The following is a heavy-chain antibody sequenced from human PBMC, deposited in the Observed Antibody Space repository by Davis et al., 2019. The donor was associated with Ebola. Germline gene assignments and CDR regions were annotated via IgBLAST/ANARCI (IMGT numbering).Heavy chain of an antibody. J-gene: IGHJ4*02. Sequence: PGGSLRLSCAVSGGSISSSNWWRWVRQPPGKGLEWIGEIYHSGSTNYNPSLKSRVTISVDKSKNQFSLKLSSVTAADTAVYYCARGSQDYGGISGFDYWGQGTLVTVSS. D-gene: IGHD4-23*01. CDR3: ARGSQDYGGISGFDY. CDR1: GGSISSSNW. V-gene: IGHV4-4*02. CDR2: IYHSGST.